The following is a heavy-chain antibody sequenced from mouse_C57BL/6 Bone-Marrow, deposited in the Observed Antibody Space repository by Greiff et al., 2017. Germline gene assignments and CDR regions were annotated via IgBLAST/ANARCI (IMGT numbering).Heavy chain of an antibody. D-gene: IGHD3-2*02. CDR1: GYTFTSYW. CDR3: ARSDSSGSAWFAY. Sequence: VQLQESGAELAKPGASVKLSCKASGYTFTSYWMHWVKQRPGQGLEWIGYINPSSGYTKYNQKFKDKATLTEYKSSSTAYMQLSSLTYEDSAVYYCARSDSSGSAWFAYWGQGTLVTVSA. J-gene: IGHJ3*01. V-gene: IGHV1-7*01. CDR2: INPSSGYT.